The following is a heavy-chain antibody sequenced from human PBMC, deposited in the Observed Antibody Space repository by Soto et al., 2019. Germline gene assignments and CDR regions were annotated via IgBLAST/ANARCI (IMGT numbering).Heavy chain of an antibody. J-gene: IGHJ6*02. D-gene: IGHD6-6*01. CDR2: ISGSGATT. Sequence: EEQLLESGGGLVQPGGSLRLSCAASGFTFSSYAMSWVRQAPGKGLEWVSAISGSGATTYHADSVKGRFTISRENSKNTLYLQMNSLRAEDTDVYYCAKPPYSSSTFYYYGMDVWGRGTTVTVSS. CDR1: GFTFSSYA. CDR3: AKPPYSSSTFYYYGMDV. V-gene: IGHV3-23*01.